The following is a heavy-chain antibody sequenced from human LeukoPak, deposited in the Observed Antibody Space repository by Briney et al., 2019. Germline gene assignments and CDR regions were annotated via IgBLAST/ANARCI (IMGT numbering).Heavy chain of an antibody. J-gene: IGHJ4*02. CDR3: ARDWFNLGYGSFDY. V-gene: IGHV3-7*03. CDR2: IKQDGSEK. D-gene: IGHD2-15*01. Sequence: GGSLRLSCAASGFTVSSNYMSWVRQAPGKGLEWVANIKQDGSEKYYVDSVKGRFTISRDNAKNSLYLQMNSLRAEDTAVYYCARDWFNLGYGSFDYWGQGTLVTVSS. CDR1: GFTVSSNY.